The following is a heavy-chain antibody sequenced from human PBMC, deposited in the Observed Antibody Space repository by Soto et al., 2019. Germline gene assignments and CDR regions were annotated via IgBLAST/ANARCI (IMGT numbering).Heavy chain of an antibody. CDR1: GFICTSYD. CDR2: ILVGGST. Sequence: VGSLRLSCAASGFICTSYDMSWVRQAPGKGLEWVSTILVGGSTHYEDSVKGRFTISRDRSKNTVYLQMNSLTAGDTAVYYCAKATATGGGAFDICGQGTMVTVSS. D-gene: IGHD2-8*02. J-gene: IGHJ3*02. CDR3: AKATATGGGAFDI. V-gene: IGHV3-23*01.